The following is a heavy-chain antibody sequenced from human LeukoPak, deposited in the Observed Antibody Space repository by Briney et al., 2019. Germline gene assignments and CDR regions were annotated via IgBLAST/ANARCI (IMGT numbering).Heavy chain of an antibody. V-gene: IGHV3-21*01. CDR3: ERDHSGNFWSGYYPSDAFYI. CDR1: GFNFSSYS. CDR2: ISSSSSYI. D-gene: IGHD3-3*01. J-gene: IGHJ3*02. Sequence: GGSVRLSCAPWGFNFSSYSMIWLGPAPGKGLAWVSSISSSSSYIFYADSVKGRFTISRGNAKKSLYLQMNSLKSECTAWYYCERDHSGNFWSGYYPSDAFYI.